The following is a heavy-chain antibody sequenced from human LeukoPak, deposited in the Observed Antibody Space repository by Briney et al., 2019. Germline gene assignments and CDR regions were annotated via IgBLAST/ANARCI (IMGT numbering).Heavy chain of an antibody. D-gene: IGHD2-15*01. Sequence: GGSLRLSCAASGFTFSDYYMSWIRQAPGKGLEWVSYISRSGSTKYYADSVKGRFTISRGNAKNSLFLQMNSLRAEDTAVYYCARVLRYCSGGNCYSGGLGYMDVWGKGTTVTISS. J-gene: IGHJ6*03. CDR3: ARVLRYCSGGNCYSGGLGYMDV. V-gene: IGHV3-11*01. CDR2: ISRSGSTK. CDR1: GFTFSDYY.